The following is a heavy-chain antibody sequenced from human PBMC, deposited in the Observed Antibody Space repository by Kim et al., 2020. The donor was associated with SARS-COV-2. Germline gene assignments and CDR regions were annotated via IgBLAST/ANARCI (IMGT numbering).Heavy chain of an antibody. Sequence: SETLSLTCTVSGASISPYFWTWIRQTPNKALEWIAYMRHDGGAATYNPSLRGRATMSVDTSQNQFSLKLSYVTAADPAKYYCARLALASPFHFDRWGRG. CDR1: GASISPYF. V-gene: IGHV4-59*13. J-gene: IGHJ4*02. CDR2: MRHDGGAA. CDR3: ARLALASPFHFDR. D-gene: IGHD2-2*01.